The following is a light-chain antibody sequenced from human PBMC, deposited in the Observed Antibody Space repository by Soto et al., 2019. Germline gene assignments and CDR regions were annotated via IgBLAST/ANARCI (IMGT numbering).Light chain of an antibody. V-gene: IGLV2-14*01. CDR2: EVS. J-gene: IGLJ1*01. CDR1: SSDVGGYNY. CDR3: SSYTSSSPDV. Sequence: SVLTQPASVSGSPGQSITISCTGTSSDVGGYNYVSWYQQHPGKAPKLMIYEVSNRPSGVSNRFSGSKSGNTASLTISGLQAEDEADYYCSSYTSSSPDVFGTGTKLTVL.